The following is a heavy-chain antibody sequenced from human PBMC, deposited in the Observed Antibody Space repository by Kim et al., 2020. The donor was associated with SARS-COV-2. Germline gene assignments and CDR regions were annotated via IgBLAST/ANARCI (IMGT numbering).Heavy chain of an antibody. CDR2: ISNDETYK. CDR1: GFSFSSRG. J-gene: IGHJ4*02. CDR3: ARAREKSFDY. V-gene: IGHV3-30*03. Sequence: GGSLRLSCAASGFSFSSRGIHWVRHAPGKGLEWVAVISNDETYKNYADSVKGRFTISRDNSKNTVDLQMNSLRVEDTAVYYCARAREKSFDYWGQGTLVT.